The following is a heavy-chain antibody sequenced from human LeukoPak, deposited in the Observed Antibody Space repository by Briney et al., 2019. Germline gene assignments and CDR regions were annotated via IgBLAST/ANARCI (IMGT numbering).Heavy chain of an antibody. V-gene: IGHV3-21*01. CDR2: ISSSSSDI. D-gene: IGHD4/OR15-4a*01. J-gene: IGHJ5*02. CDR1: GFTFSTST. CDR3: ARITNSANFPNWLDP. Sequence: GESLKISCAASGFTFSTSTMNWVRQAPGKGLEWVSSISSSSSDIYYADSVRGRFTISRDNAKNSLYLQMNSLRAEDTAVYYRARITNSANFPNWLDPWGQGTLVTVSS.